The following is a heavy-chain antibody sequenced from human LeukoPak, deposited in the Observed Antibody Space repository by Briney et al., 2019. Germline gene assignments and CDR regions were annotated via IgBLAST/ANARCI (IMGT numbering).Heavy chain of an antibody. J-gene: IGHJ4*02. CDR1: GFTFSSYS. D-gene: IGHD1-26*01. Sequence: GGSLRLSCAASGFTFSSYSMNWVRQAPGKGLEWVSSISSSSSYIYYADSVKGRFTISRDNAKNSLYLQMNSLRAEDTAVYYCARGREGELLSCDYWGQGTLVPVSS. CDR2: ISSSSSYI. V-gene: IGHV3-21*06. CDR3: ARGREGELLSCDY.